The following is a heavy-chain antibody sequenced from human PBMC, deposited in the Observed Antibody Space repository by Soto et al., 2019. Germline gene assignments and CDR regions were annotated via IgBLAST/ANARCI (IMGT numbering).Heavy chain of an antibody. J-gene: IGHJ4*02. CDR2: ISGSGGST. CDR1: GFTFSSYA. V-gene: IGHV3-23*01. CDR3: AKGAVVVVAATDY. D-gene: IGHD2-15*01. Sequence: EVQLLESGGGLVQPGGSLRLSCAASGFTFSSYAMSWVRQAPGKGLEWVSAISGSGGSTYYADSVKGRFTISRDNSNNALYLQMNSLRAKDTAVYYCAKGAVVVVAATDYWGQGTLVTVSS.